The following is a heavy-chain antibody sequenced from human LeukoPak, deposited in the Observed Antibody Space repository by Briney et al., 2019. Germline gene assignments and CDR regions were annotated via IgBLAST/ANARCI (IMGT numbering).Heavy chain of an antibody. CDR1: GYTFTGYY. CDR2: INTNSGGT. J-gene: IGHJ4*02. D-gene: IGHD1-7*01. CDR3: ARELELELGY. Sequence: AASVTVSCKASGYTFTGYYMHWVRQAPGQGLEWMGWINTNSGGTNYAQKFQGSVTMTRDTSISTAYMELSRLRSDDTAVYYCARELELELGYWGQGTLVTVSS. V-gene: IGHV1-2*02.